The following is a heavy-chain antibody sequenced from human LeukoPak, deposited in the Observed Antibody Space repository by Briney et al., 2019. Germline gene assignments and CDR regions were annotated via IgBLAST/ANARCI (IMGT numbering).Heavy chain of an antibody. CDR2: ISSSSSTI. J-gene: IGHJ5*02. CDR1: GFTFSSYS. Sequence: GGSLRLSCAASGFTFSSYSMNWVRQAPGKGREWVSYISSSSSTIYYADSVKGRFTSSRDNAKNSLYLQMNSLRAEDTAVYYCARDALIVVVPAAILGWFDPWGEGNLVTVSS. CDR3: ARDALIVVVPAAILGWFDP. D-gene: IGHD2-2*02. V-gene: IGHV3-48*01.